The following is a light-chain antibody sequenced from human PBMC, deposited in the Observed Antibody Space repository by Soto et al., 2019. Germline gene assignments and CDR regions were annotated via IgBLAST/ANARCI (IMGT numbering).Light chain of an antibody. CDR2: EVT. J-gene: IGLJ1*01. V-gene: IGLV2-14*01. CDR1: RSDIGAYNY. CDR3: SLFKSRFTFV. Sequence: QSALTQPASVSGSPGQSIAISCTGTRSDIGAYNYVSWYQQHPGKAPKLMISEVTNRPSGVSDRFSGSKSGNTASLTISGLQAADEPDYYGSLFKSRFTFVFRTGTKVTV.